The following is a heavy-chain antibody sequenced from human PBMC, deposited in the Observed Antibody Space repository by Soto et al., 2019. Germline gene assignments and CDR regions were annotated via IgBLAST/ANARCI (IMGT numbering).Heavy chain of an antibody. CDR3: ARGRDYYDSSGYYGGYGLDV. CDR2: IYHNGNI. D-gene: IGHD3-22*01. J-gene: IGHJ6*02. V-gene: IGHV4-30-2*06. CDR1: GDSISSGGYS. Sequence: QLQLRESGSGLVKPSQTLSLTCAVSGDSISSGGYSWNWIRQSPGKGLEWIGYIYHNGNINYNPSLKSRATISLDRSHNDFSLKLTSVTAADTAVYFCARGRDYYDSSGYYGGYGLDVWGQGTTVTVSS.